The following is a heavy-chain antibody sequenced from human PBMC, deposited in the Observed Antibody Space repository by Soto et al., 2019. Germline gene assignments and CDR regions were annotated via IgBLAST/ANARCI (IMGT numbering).Heavy chain of an antibody. V-gene: IGHV3-48*02. D-gene: IGHD6-19*01. Sequence: EVQLVESGGGMVQPGGSLRVSCAASGFTLSSYSMHWVRQAPGKGLEWVSYISGSGGTIYYAVSVNGRFTISRADAKNSLSVQMNSLRDEDTAVYFCARETGLRSSGWSYYFDFWGQGTRVTVSS. CDR3: ARETGLRSSGWSYYFDF. J-gene: IGHJ4*02. CDR1: GFTLSSYS. CDR2: ISGSGGTI.